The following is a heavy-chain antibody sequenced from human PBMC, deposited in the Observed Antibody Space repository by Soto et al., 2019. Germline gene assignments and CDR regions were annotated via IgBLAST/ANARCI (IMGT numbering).Heavy chain of an antibody. J-gene: IGHJ4*02. Sequence: SETLSLTCTVSGGSISSNNYFWGWIRQPPGKGLEWFGSIYYTGTTYYNPSLKSRVSIFVDPPKNQFSLRLSSVTAADTAIYYCARVLGGSGSYHFDYWGQGTLVTVPQ. CDR2: IYYTGTT. D-gene: IGHD3-10*01. CDR1: GGSISSNNYF. CDR3: ARVLGGSGSYHFDY. V-gene: IGHV4-39*01.